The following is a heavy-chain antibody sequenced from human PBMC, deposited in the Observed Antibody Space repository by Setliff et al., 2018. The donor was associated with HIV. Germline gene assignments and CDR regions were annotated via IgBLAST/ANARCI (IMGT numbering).Heavy chain of an antibody. CDR2: ISAYNGDT. V-gene: IGHV1-18*01. J-gene: IGHJ4*02. CDR3: ARDPSNTSGWLPYYGY. Sequence: GASVKVSCKTSGFTFNHYGITWVRQAPGQGLEWMGWISAYNGDTKYSQTFQGRVTMTTDTSTATAFMELRSLRSDDTAVYYCARDPSNTSGWLPYYGYWGQGTLVTVSS. D-gene: IGHD6-19*01. CDR1: GFTFNHYG.